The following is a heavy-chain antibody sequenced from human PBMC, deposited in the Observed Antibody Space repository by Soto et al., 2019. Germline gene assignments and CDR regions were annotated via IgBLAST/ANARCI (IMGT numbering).Heavy chain of an antibody. CDR2: IYWDDDK. CDR3: ADRSVVTNFAF. CDR1: GFSLSTSGVG. V-gene: IGHV2-5*02. Sequence: QITLNESGPTLVKHTQTLTLTSTFSGFSLSTSGVGERWIRQPPEKALEWHALIYWDDDKRYSPSLKYRRITSKVTSKNQVVLTMTNMDTVDTATYYCADRSVVTNFAFCAQGTLVTVSS. D-gene: IGHD2-15*01. J-gene: IGHJ4*02.